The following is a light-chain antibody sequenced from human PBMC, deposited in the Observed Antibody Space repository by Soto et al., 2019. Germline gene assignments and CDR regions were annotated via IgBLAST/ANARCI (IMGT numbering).Light chain of an antibody. V-gene: IGKV3-15*01. CDR1: QSVSSN. J-gene: IGKJ1*01. Sequence: EIMISQSPATLSVSTGERATLSCRASQSVSSNLAWYQQKPGQAPRLLIYGASTRATGIPARFSGSGSGTDFTLTISRLEPEDFAVYYCQQSGSSGPFGQGTKVDIK. CDR2: GAS. CDR3: QQSGSSGP.